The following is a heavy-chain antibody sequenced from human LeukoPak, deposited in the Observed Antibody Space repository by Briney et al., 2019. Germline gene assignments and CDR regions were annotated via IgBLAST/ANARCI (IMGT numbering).Heavy chain of an antibody. Sequence: SETLSLTYTVSGGSISSYYWSWIRQPPGKGLEWIGYIYYSGSTNYNPCLKSRVTISVDTSKNQFSLKLSSVTAADTAVYYCAREYYYDSIGAFDIWGQGTMVTVSS. CDR1: GGSISSYY. J-gene: IGHJ3*02. CDR2: IYYSGST. D-gene: IGHD3-22*01. CDR3: AREYYYDSIGAFDI. V-gene: IGHV4-59*01.